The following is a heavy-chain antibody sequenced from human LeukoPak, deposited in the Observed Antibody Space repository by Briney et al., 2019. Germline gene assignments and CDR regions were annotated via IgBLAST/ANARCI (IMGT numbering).Heavy chain of an antibody. D-gene: IGHD4-17*01. J-gene: IGHJ4*02. V-gene: IGHV4-59*01. CDR1: GGSISNYY. CDR3: ARYGDYNFDY. Sequence: SETLSLTCTVSGGSISNYYWSWIRQPPGKGLEWIGYIYYSGSITYNPSLTSRATISLGTSKSQISLKLSSVTAADTAVYYCARYGDYNFDYWGQGTLVTVSS. CDR2: IYYSGSI.